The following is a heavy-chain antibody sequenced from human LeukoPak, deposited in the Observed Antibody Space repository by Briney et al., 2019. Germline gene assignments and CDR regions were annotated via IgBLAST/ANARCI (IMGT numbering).Heavy chain of an antibody. CDR3: AKDHYWSIDY. V-gene: IGHV3-74*01. CDR1: GFDFSSNW. D-gene: IGHD3-3*01. J-gene: IGHJ4*02. CDR2: IKGDGIST. Sequence: GGSLRLSCAASGFDFSSNWMHWVRHAPGQGLVWVSRIKGDGISTNFADSVKGRFTISRDIAKNTLYLQMNSLRAEDTGVYYCAKDHYWSIDYWGRGTLVTVSS.